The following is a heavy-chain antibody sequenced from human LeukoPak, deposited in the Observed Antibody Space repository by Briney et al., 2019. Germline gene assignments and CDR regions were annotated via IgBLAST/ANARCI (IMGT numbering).Heavy chain of an antibody. CDR1: GGTFSSYA. V-gene: IGHV1-69*13. J-gene: IGHJ4*02. CDR2: IIPIFGTA. CDR3: ARDTRFMGFDY. Sequence: EASVKVSCKASGGTFSSYAISWVRQAPGQGLEWMGGIIPIFGTANYAQKFQGRVTITADESTSTAYMELSSLRSEDTAVYYCARDTRFMGFDYWGQGTLVTVSS. D-gene: IGHD3-10*01.